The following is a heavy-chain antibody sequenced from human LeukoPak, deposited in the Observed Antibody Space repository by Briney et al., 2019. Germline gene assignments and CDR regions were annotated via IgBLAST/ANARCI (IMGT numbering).Heavy chain of an antibody. V-gene: IGHV4-34*01. Sequence: SSETLSLTCAVYGGSFSGYYWSWIRQPPGKGLEWIGEINHSGSTNYNPSLKSRVTISVDTSKNQFSLKLSSVTAADTAVYYCARRRRWAVASNWFDPWGQGTLVTVSS. CDR2: INHSGST. D-gene: IGHD6-19*01. CDR1: GGSFSGYY. J-gene: IGHJ5*02. CDR3: ARRRRWAVASNWFDP.